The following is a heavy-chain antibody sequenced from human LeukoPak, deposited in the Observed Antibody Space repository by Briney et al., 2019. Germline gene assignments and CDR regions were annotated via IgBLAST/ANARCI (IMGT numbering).Heavy chain of an antibody. V-gene: IGHV3-23*01. CDR1: GFTFSNYG. D-gene: IGHD3-22*01. CDR2: ISGSGVST. J-gene: IGHJ4*02. Sequence: GGTLRLSCSASGFTFSNYGMSWVRQTPGKGLEWVSTISGSGVSTYYADSVKGRFIISRDNSKNTLYLQMNSLRAEDTAVYYCAKARYYDSSGPFDYWGQGTLVTVSS. CDR3: AKARYYDSSGPFDY.